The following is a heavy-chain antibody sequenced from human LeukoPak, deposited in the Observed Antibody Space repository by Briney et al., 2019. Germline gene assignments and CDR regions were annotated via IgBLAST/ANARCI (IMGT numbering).Heavy chain of an antibody. D-gene: IGHD6-19*01. CDR3: ARVGKNGWDFDH. CDR1: GFTFSSYA. V-gene: IGHV3-20*04. J-gene: IGHJ4*02. CDR2: VNWNGGST. Sequence: GGSLRLSCAASGFTFSSYAMNWVRQAPGKGLEWVSGVNWNGGSTGYADSVKGRFIISRDNTKNSLYLQMSILRAEDTALYYCARVGKNGWDFDHWGQGTLVTVSS.